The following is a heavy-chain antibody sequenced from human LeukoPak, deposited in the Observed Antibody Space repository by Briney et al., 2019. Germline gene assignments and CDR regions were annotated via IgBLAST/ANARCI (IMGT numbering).Heavy chain of an antibody. CDR2: ISGSGGST. D-gene: IGHD2-2*01. Sequence: GGSLRLSCAASGFTVSSNYMSWVRQAPGKGLEWVSAISGSGGSTYYADSVKGRFTISRDNSKNTLYLQMNSLRAEDTAVYYCAKSYLGYCSSTSCYCFDYWGQGTLVTVSS. CDR1: GFTVSSNY. CDR3: AKSYLGYCSSTSCYCFDY. V-gene: IGHV3-23*01. J-gene: IGHJ4*02.